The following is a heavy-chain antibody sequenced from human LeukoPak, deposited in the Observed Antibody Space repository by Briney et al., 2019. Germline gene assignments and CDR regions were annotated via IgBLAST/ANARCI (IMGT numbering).Heavy chain of an antibody. CDR2: IRYDGSNK. CDR1: GFTFSSYG. CDR3: AKSGGWGGSSPTFDY. V-gene: IGHV3-30*02. Sequence: PGGSLRLSCAASGFTFSSYGMHWVRQAPGKGLEWVAFIRYDGSNKYYADSVKGRFTISRDNSKNTLYLQMNSLRAEDTAVYYCAKSGGWGGSSPTFDYWGQGTLVTVSS. J-gene: IGHJ4*02. D-gene: IGHD6-19*01.